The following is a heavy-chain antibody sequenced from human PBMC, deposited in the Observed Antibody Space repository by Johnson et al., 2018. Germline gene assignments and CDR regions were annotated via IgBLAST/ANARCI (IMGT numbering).Heavy chain of an antibody. J-gene: IGHJ1*01. CDR1: GFTFSGYG. D-gene: IGHD6-13*01. CDR2: ISYGGSNN. V-gene: IGHV3-30*18. CDR3: AKDPGGYSSSSEYFQH. Sequence: VQLLESGGGLVQPGGSLSLSCAASGFTFSGYGRHWVRQAPGKGLEWVAEISYGGSNNYYPDSEKGRFTHSRDNSKNTLDLQMNSLRAEDTAVYYCAKDPGGYSSSSEYFQHWGQGTLVTVSS.